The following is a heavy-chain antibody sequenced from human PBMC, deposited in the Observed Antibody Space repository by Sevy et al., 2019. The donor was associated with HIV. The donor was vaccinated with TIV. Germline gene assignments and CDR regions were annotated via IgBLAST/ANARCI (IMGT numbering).Heavy chain of an antibody. V-gene: IGHV3-49*04. Sequence: GGSLRLSCTASGFTFGDYCMSWVRQAPGKGLEWVAFLKSDVYGGKVHHAASVRGRFVISRDDSKTIAYLQMNDLKTEDTGVYYCTRWKAAQSIFDYWGQGALVTVSS. CDR1: GFTFGDYC. D-gene: IGHD6-13*01. CDR2: LKSDVYGGKV. CDR3: TRWKAAQSIFDY. J-gene: IGHJ4*02.